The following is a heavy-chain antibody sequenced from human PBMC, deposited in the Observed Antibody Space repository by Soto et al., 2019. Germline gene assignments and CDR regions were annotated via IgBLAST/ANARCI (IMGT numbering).Heavy chain of an antibody. CDR1: GFTFSSYA. D-gene: IGHD5-18*01. CDR2: ISGSGGST. CDR3: AKDSDVYSYGYWVGYFDY. V-gene: IGHV3-23*01. J-gene: IGHJ4*02. Sequence: GGSLRLSCAASGFTFSSYAMSWVRQAPGKGLEWVSAISGSGGSTYYADSVKGRFTISRDNSKNTLYLQMNSLRAEDTAVYYCAKDSDVYSYGYWVGYFDYWGQGTLVTVSS.